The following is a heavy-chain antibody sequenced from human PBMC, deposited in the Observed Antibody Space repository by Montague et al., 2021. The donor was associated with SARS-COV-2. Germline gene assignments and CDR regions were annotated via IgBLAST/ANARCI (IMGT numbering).Heavy chain of an antibody. CDR2: IYYSGTT. CDR3: ARGFPYQVVAGSMSNYSMDV. J-gene: IGHJ6*02. V-gene: IGHV4-31*03. CDR1: GGSISSGGFY. D-gene: IGHD2-15*01. Sequence: TLSLTCTVSGGSISSGGFYWSWLRQHPGKGLEWIGYIYYSGTTYHNPSLKSRLTISIDTSKNQFSLKLSSVTAADTAVYYCARGFPYQVVAGSMSNYSMDVWGQGTTVTVSS.